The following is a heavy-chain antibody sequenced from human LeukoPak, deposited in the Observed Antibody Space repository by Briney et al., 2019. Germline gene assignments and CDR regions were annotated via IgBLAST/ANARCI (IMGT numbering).Heavy chain of an antibody. J-gene: IGHJ4*02. Sequence: GGSLRLSCTASGFTFSNFWMGWVRQAPGKGLEWVAVISYDGSNKYYADSVKGRFTISRDNSKNTLYLQMNSLRAEDTAVYYCARSLELFDYWGQGTLVTVSS. CDR3: ARSLELFDY. CDR1: GFTFSNFW. V-gene: IGHV3-30-3*01. CDR2: ISYDGSNK. D-gene: IGHD1-7*01.